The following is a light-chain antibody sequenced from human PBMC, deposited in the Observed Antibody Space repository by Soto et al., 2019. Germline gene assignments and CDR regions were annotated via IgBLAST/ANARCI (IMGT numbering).Light chain of an antibody. Sequence: DIPMTQSPSSVSASVGDRVTITCRASQGIASWLAWYQQKSGEAPNLLIYAASNLQSGVPSRFSGSGSGTDFTLTISSLQPEDSATYYCQQANSFPFTFGPGTKVDIK. CDR3: QQANSFPFT. J-gene: IGKJ3*01. V-gene: IGKV1-12*01. CDR1: QGIASW. CDR2: AAS.